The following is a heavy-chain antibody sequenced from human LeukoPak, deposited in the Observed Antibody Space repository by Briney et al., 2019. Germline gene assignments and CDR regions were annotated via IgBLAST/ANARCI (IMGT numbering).Heavy chain of an antibody. J-gene: IGHJ6*03. CDR3: AREGFCSSTSCYVGYYYYMDV. D-gene: IGHD2-2*01. CDR1: GGSISSYY. CDR2: IYTSGST. V-gene: IGHV4-4*07. Sequence: KSSETLSLTCTVSGGSISSYYWSWIRQPAGKGLEWIGRIYTSGSTNYNPSLKSRVTMSVDTSKNQFSLKLSSVTAADTAVYYCAREGFCSSTSCYVGYYYYMDVWGKGTTVTVSS.